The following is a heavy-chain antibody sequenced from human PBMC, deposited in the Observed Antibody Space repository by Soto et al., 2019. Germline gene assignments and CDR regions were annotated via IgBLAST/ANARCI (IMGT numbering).Heavy chain of an antibody. CDR1: GGSFSGYF. V-gene: IGHV4-34*01. CDR3: ARVYYDSSGYWYQIDY. CDR2: INHSGST. J-gene: IGHJ4*02. Sequence: SETLSLTCAVYGGSFSGYFWSWIRQPPGKGLEWIGEINHSGSTNYNPSLKSRVTISVDTSKNQFSLKLSSVTAADTAVYYCARVYYDSSGYWYQIDYWGQGTLVTVSS. D-gene: IGHD3-22*01.